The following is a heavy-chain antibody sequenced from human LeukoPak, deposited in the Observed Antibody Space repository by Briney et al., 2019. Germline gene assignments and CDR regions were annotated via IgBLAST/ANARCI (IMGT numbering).Heavy chain of an antibody. CDR2: IYYSGIA. J-gene: IGHJ4*02. CDR1: GASITSSNYY. V-gene: IGHV4-39*07. D-gene: IGHD6-13*01. Sequence: SETLSLTCTVSGASITSSNYYWLWLRQPPGRGGVRIGSIYYSGIANSNQTHTSRVTISVSTSKYQCSLWLSSVTAADTAVYYCSRDSSIAAAGTPGYWGQGTLVTVSS. CDR3: SRDSSIAAAGTPGY.